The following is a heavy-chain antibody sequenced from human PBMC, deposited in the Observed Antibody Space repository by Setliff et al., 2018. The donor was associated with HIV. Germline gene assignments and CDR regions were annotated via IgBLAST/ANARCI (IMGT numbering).Heavy chain of an antibody. CDR1: GYTFTSFG. CDR2: ISTYNGNT. CDR3: ARDYYDSSGYCFPCYFDY. V-gene: IGHV1-18*01. J-gene: IGHJ4*02. Sequence: ASVKVSCKASGYTFTSFGISWVRQAPGQGLEWTGWISTYNGNTNYAQTLQGRVTMTTDTSTSTAYMELRSLRSDDTAVYYCARDYYDSSGYCFPCYFDYWGQGTLVTVSS. D-gene: IGHD3-22*01.